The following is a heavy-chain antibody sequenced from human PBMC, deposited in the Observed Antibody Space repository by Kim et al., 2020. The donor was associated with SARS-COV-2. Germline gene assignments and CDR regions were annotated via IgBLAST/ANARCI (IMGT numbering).Heavy chain of an antibody. Sequence: YNPSLKSRVTISVDTSKNQCSLELSSVTAADTALYYCARTSGSGSRYFYYWGQGALVTVSS. CDR3: ARTSGSGSRYFYY. J-gene: IGHJ4*02. D-gene: IGHD3-10*01. V-gene: IGHV4-59*01.